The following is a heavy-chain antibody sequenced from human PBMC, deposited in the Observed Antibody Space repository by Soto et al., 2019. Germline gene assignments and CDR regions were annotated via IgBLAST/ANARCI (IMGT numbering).Heavy chain of an antibody. D-gene: IGHD5-12*01. CDR2: ISSSSSYT. CDR3: ARSHIVTSSYFDY. Sequence: QVQLVESGGGLVKPGGSLRLSCAASGFTFSDYYMSWIRQAPGKGLEWVSYISSSSSYTNYADSVKGRFTSSRDNAKNSLYLQMNRLRAEDTAVYYCARSHIVTSSYFDYWGQGTLVTVSS. V-gene: IGHV3-11*06. J-gene: IGHJ4*02. CDR1: GFTFSDYY.